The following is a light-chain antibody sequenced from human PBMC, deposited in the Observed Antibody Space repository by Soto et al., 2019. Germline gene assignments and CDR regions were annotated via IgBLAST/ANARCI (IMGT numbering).Light chain of an antibody. J-gene: IGKJ5*01. V-gene: IGKV3-15*01. CDR1: QSVSSN. Sequence: EIVMTQSPATLSVSPGERATLSCRASQSVSSNLAWYQQKPGQAPRLLMYGASNRATGVPARFSGSGSGTEFTLTISSLQSEDFAVYYCQQYNNWPRTFGQGTRLEIK. CDR2: GAS. CDR3: QQYNNWPRT.